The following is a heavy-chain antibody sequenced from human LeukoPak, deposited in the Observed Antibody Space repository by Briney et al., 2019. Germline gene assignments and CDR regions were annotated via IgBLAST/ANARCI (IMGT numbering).Heavy chain of an antibody. D-gene: IGHD2-2*01. CDR2: IRYDGSNK. Sequence: GGSLRLSCAASGFAFSSYGMDWVRQAPGKGLEWVAYIRYDGSNKNYADSVKGRFTISRDNSKNTLYLQMSSLRAEDTAVYYCAKVVTGYCSTTSCPFDSWGQGTLVTVSS. CDR1: GFAFSSYG. J-gene: IGHJ4*02. CDR3: AKVVTGYCSTTSCPFDS. V-gene: IGHV3-30*02.